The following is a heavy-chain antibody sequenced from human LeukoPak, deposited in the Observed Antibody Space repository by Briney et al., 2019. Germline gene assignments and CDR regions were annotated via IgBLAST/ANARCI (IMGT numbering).Heavy chain of an antibody. V-gene: IGHV4-34*01. J-gene: IGHJ4*02. CDR3: ARGNRTTAASDY. D-gene: IGHD1-7*01. CDR2: INHSGST. CDR1: GFTVSSNY. Sequence: GSLRLSCAASGFTVSSNYMSWIRQPPGKGLEWIGEINHSGSTNYNPSLKSRVTISVDTSKNRFSLKLSSVTAADTAVYYCARGNRTTAASDYWGQGTLVTVSS.